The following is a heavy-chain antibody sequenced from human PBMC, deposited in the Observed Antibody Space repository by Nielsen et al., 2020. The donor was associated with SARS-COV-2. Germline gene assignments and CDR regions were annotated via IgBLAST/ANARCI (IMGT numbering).Heavy chain of an antibody. CDR2: IDGSGGST. Sequence: GESLKISCVASGFTFSNYGMSWVRQAPGKGLEWVSGIDGSGGSTYYADSVKGRFTISRDNSKNTLYLQMNSLRAEDTAVYYCAKSFSPWDDYYYYGMDVWGQGTTVTVSS. CDR3: AKSFSPWDDYYYYGMDV. V-gene: IGHV3-23*01. D-gene: IGHD1-26*01. CDR1: GFTFSNYG. J-gene: IGHJ6*02.